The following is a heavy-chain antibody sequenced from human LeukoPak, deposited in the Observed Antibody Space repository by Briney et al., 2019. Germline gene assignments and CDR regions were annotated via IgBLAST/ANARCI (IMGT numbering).Heavy chain of an antibody. Sequence: PEGSLRLSCAASGFTSSSYALNWVRQAPGKGLEWVATVSGSGDRMYHADSVKGRFTISRDNSKNTLYLQMNSLRAEDTAVYYCARDGWFGELASYYFDYWGQGTLVTVSS. V-gene: IGHV3-23*01. CDR1: GFTSSSYA. J-gene: IGHJ4*02. CDR2: VSGSGDRM. D-gene: IGHD3-10*01. CDR3: ARDGWFGELASYYFDY.